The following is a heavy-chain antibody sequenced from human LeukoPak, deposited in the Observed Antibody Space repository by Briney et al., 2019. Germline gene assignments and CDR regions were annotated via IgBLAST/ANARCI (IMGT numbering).Heavy chain of an antibody. D-gene: IGHD5-12*01. Sequence: GGSLRLSCAASGFTFSSSWMHWVSQSPEKGLVWVARINGDGSSTSFADSVKGRFIISRDNAKSTLYLQMNSLSAEDSAVYYCATISGNFDYFDYWGQGTLVTVSS. CDR1: GFTFSSSW. CDR2: INGDGSST. V-gene: IGHV3-74*01. J-gene: IGHJ4*02. CDR3: ATISGNFDYFDY.